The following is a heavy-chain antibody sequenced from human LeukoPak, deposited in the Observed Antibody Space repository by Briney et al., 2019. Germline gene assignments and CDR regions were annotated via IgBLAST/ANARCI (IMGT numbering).Heavy chain of an antibody. CDR3: ARDRVEEGYCSGGSCYVNYFDY. V-gene: IGHV3-53*01. J-gene: IGHJ4*02. D-gene: IGHD2-15*01. CDR1: GFTVSSNY. Sequence: GGSLRLSCAASGFTVSSNYMNWVRQAPGKGLEWVSVIYSGGSTFYADSVEGRFTISRDNSNNTLYLQMNSLRAEDTAVYYCARDRVEEGYCSGGSCYVNYFDYWGQGTLVTVSS. CDR2: IYSGGST.